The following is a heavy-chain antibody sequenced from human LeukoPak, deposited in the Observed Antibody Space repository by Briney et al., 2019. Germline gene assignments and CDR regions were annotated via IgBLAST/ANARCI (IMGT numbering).Heavy chain of an antibody. D-gene: IGHD2-21*02. CDR1: GYTFTAYY. Sequence: GASVKVSCKASGYTFTAYYMHWVRQAPGQGLEWMGWINPNSGGTNYAQKFQGRVTMTRDTSISTAYMELSSLRSEDTAVYYCARDPCGGDCYWEYYFDYWGQGTLVTVSS. J-gene: IGHJ4*02. V-gene: IGHV1-2*02. CDR3: ARDPCGGDCYWEYYFDY. CDR2: INPNSGGT.